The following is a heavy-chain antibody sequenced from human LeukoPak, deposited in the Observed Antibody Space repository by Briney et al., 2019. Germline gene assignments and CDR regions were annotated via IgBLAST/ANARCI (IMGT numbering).Heavy chain of an antibody. CDR2: IYYSGST. CDR3: ARGDTAMAHDY. V-gene: IGHV4-59*08. Sequence: SETLSLTCTVSGGSISSYYWSWIRQPPGKGLEWIGYIYYSGSTNYNPSLKSRVTISVDTSKNQFSLKLSAVTAADTAVYCCARGDTAMAHDYWGQGTLVTVSS. J-gene: IGHJ4*02. CDR1: GGSISSYY. D-gene: IGHD5-18*01.